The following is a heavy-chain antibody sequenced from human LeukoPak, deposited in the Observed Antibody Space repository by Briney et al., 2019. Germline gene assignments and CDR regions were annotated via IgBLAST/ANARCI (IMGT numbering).Heavy chain of an antibody. J-gene: IGHJ6*03. CDR2: IRYDGSNK. CDR1: GFTFSSYG. Sequence: PGGSLRLSCAASGFTFSSYGMHWVRQAPGKGLEWVAFIRYDGSNKYYADSVKGRFTISRDSSKNTLYLQMNSLRAEDTAVYYCAKPSYYDSSGYYLPYYYYYYMDVWGKGTTVTISS. D-gene: IGHD3-22*01. CDR3: AKPSYYDSSGYYLPYYYYYYMDV. V-gene: IGHV3-30*02.